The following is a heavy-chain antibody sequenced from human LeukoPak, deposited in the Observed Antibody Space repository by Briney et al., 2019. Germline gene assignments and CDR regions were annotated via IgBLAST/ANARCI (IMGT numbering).Heavy chain of an antibody. V-gene: IGHV3-23*01. CDR2: LTGSGGST. Sequence: GGSLRLSCAASGFTFNRYAMTWVRQAPGKGLEWVSALTGSGGSTYYADSVKGRFTISRDSSKSTLYLQMNSLRAEDTAVYYCAKASGYSSNTGYYWGQGTLVTVSS. CDR1: GFTFNRYA. CDR3: AKASGYSSNTGYY. D-gene: IGHD6-13*01. J-gene: IGHJ4*02.